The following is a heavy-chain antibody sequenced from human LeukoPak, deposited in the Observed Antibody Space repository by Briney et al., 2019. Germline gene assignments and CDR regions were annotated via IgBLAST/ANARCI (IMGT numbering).Heavy chain of an antibody. D-gene: IGHD5-12*01. CDR2: IFYSGIV. CDR3: AGLFSGYDPFDY. Sequence: NSSQTLSLTCTVSGGSISSGDYYWSWIRQPPGKGLEFLGYIFYSGIVNYNPSLKSRVTMSVDSSKNQVSLKVRSVTAADTAVYYCAGLFSGYDPFDYWGQGILVTVSS. J-gene: IGHJ4*02. CDR1: GGSISSGDYY. V-gene: IGHV4-61*08.